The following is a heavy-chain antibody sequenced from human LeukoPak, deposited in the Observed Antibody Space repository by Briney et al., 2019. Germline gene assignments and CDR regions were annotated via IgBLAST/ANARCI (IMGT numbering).Heavy chain of an antibody. J-gene: IGHJ5*02. CDR3: ARGRPSVGVAFRSSYGNNWFDP. CDR2: INHSGST. CDR1: GGSFSGYF. Sequence: SETLSLTCAVYGGSFSGYFWTWIRQPPGKGLEWIGEINHSGSTNYNPSLKSRVTMSVDTSKNQFSLKLSSVTAADTAVYYCARGRPSVGVAFRSSYGNNWFDPWGQGTLVTASS. V-gene: IGHV4-34*01. D-gene: IGHD5-18*01.